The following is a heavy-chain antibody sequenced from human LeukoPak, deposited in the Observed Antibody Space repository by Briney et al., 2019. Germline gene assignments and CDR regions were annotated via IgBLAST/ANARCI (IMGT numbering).Heavy chain of an antibody. V-gene: IGHV3-33*01. CDR1: GFTFSSYG. CDR2: IWYDGSNK. J-gene: IGHJ6*02. Sequence: GGSLRLSCAASGFTFSSYGMHWVRQAPGEGLEWGAVIWYDGSNKYYADSVKGRFTISRDNSKNTLYLQMNSLRAEDTAVYYCARSVGSGYHHYYYGMDVWGQGTTVPVSS. CDR3: ARSVGSGYHHYYYGMDV. D-gene: IGHD3-22*01.